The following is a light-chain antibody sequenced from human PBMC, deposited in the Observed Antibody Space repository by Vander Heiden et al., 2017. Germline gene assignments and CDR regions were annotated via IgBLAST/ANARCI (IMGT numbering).Light chain of an antibody. J-gene: IGLJ3*02. CDR2: ANN. V-gene: IGLV1-44*01. CDR1: SSNSEPNS. Sequence: QSVLIQPPSASGTPGQRVTISCSGSSSNSEPNSVIWYQQLPGTAPKLLIYANNQRPSGVPARFSGSKSGTSASLAIRGLQSADEADYYCAVWDDSLNGWVFGGGTKLTVL. CDR3: AVWDDSLNGWV.